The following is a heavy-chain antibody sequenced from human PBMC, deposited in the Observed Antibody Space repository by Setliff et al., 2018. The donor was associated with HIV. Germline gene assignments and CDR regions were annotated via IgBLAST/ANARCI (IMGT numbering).Heavy chain of an antibody. Sequence: SETLSLTCTVSGGSISNNSYYWGWVRQPPGKGLELIGNLFYNGNTYYIPSLKSRVTISVDTSKNQFSLKLSSVTAADTAVYYCARDRRGYYYGSGSCYMDVWGTGTTVTVSS. D-gene: IGHD3-10*01. CDR1: GGSISNNSYY. J-gene: IGHJ6*03. V-gene: IGHV4-39*02. CDR3: ARDRRGYYYGSGSCYMDV. CDR2: LFYNGNT.